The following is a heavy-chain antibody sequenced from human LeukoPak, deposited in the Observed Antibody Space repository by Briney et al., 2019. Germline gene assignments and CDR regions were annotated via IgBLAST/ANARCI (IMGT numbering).Heavy chain of an antibody. D-gene: IGHD3-10*01. V-gene: IGHV1-18*01. J-gene: IGHJ5*01. Sequence: ASVKVSCKASGYTFTSYGISWVRQAPGQGFEWMGWISAYNGKRNLAQKFQDRVTMTTDTSTTTVYMDVRSLSFDDTAVYYCARIVKWFAESPVYNNWFDSWGQGTLVTVSS. CDR3: ARIVKWFAESPVYNNWFDS. CDR2: ISAYNGKR. CDR1: GYTFTSYG.